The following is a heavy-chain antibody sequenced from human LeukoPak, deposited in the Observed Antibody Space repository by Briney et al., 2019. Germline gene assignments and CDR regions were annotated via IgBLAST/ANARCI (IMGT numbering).Heavy chain of an antibody. CDR3: CRRGSHPTDAFDL. J-gene: IGHJ3*01. CDR1: GYTFTSYD. CDR2: MNPNSGNT. Sequence: GASVKVSCKASGYTFTSYDINLGRQATGQGLEWMGWMNPNSGNTGYAQKFQGRGTITRNTSISTAYMELISRRCEDTAVDYYCRRGSHPTDAFDLWRQGKMVTVSS. V-gene: IGHV1-8*03. D-gene: IGHD2-15*01.